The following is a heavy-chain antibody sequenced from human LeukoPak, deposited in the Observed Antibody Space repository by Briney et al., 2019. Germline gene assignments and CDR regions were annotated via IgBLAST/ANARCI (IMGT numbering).Heavy chain of an antibody. CDR1: GLTFSSYW. CDR3: AKANWISHADAVW. Sequence: GGSLRLSCVASGLTFSSYWMSWIRQAPGKGLEWVGNIKPDGTAKYYVDSVKGRFAMSRDNAENSLYLQMNNLRVEDTAIYYCAKANWISHADAVWWGQGTQVTVSS. CDR2: IKPDGTAK. D-gene: IGHD2-2*03. J-gene: IGHJ4*02. V-gene: IGHV3-7*01.